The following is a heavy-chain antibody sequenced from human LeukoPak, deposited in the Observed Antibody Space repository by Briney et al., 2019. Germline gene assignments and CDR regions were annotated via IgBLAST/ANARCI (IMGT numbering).Heavy chain of an antibody. V-gene: IGHV1-18*01. CDR2: ISAYNGNT. D-gene: IGHD5-12*01. CDR1: GYTFTSYG. CDR3: ARERGYSGYEEFDY. Sequence: ASAKVSCKASGYTFTSYGISWVRQAPGQGLEWMGWISAYNGNTNYAQKLQGRVTMTTDTSTSTAYMELRSLRSDDTAVYYCARERGYSGYEEFDYWAQGTLVTVPS. J-gene: IGHJ4*02.